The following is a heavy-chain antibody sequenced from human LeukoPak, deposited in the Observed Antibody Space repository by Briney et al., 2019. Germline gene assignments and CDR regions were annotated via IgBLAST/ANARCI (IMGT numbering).Heavy chain of an antibody. V-gene: IGHV4-59*08. CDR3: AGLVVPAALTGFDP. CDR2: IYYSGST. CDR1: GGSISSYY. D-gene: IGHD2-2*01. J-gene: IGHJ5*02. Sequence: SETLSLTCTVSGGSISSYYWSWIRQTPGKGLEWIGYIYYSGSTNYNPSLKSRVTISVDTSKNQFSLKLSSVTAADTAVYYCAGLVVPAALTGFDPWGQGTLVTVSS.